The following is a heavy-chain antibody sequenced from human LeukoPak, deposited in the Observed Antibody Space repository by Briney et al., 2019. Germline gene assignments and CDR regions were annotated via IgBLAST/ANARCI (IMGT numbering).Heavy chain of an antibody. CDR2: ISASNGDT. J-gene: IGHJ4*02. CDR3: ARGRGVVTYFDC. CDR1: GYTFPTYG. Sequence: VASVKVSCKASGYTFPTYGISWVQQAPGQGLEWMGWISASNGDTNYAQKLQGRVTMTTDTSTSTAYMELRSLRSDDTAVYYCARGRGVVTYFDCWGQGTLVTVSS. V-gene: IGHV1-18*01. D-gene: IGHD2-15*01.